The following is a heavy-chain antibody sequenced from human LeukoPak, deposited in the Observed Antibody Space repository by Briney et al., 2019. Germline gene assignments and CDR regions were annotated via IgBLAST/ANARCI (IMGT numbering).Heavy chain of an antibody. D-gene: IGHD1-1*01. CDR3: ARVRLERRSDAFDI. J-gene: IGHJ3*02. CDR2: INPNSGGT. CDR1: GGTFSSYA. Sequence: GASVKVSCKASGGTFSSYAISWVRQAPGQGLEWMGWINPNSGGTNYAQKFQGRVTMTRDTSISTAYMELSRLRSDDTAVYYCARVRLERRSDAFDIWGQGTMVTVSS. V-gene: IGHV1-2*02.